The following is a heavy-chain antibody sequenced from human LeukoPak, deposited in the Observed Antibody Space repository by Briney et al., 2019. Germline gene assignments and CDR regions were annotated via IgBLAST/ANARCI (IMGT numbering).Heavy chain of an antibody. CDR1: GLTVSSNY. CDR2: IYSGGST. CDR3: AKARAGAGTFWLDY. D-gene: IGHD6-13*01. J-gene: IGHJ4*02. V-gene: IGHV3-53*01. Sequence: GGSLRLSCAASGLTVSSNYMSWVRQAPGKGLEWVSVIYSGGSTYYADSVKGRSTISRDNSKNTLYLQMNSLRAEDTAVYYCAKARAGAGTFWLDYWGQGTLVTVSS.